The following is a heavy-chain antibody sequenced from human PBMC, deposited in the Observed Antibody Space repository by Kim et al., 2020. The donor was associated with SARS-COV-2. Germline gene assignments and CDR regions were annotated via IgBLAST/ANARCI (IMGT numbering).Heavy chain of an antibody. J-gene: IGHJ5*02. Sequence: GGSLRLSCAASGFTFSSYWMNWVRQAPGKGLEWVANIKQDGSEKYYVDSVTGRFTISSDNAKNSLYLQMNSLRAEDTAVSYCSRGLAFDPWGQGTLVTVS. D-gene: IGHD3-3*02. V-gene: IGHV3-7*01. CDR2: IKQDGSEK. CDR3: SRGLAFDP. CDR1: GFTFSSYW.